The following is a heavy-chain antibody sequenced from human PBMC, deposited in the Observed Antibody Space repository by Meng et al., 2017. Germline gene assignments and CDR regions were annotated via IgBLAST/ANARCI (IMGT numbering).Heavy chain of an antibody. CDR3: ARGYSSSWYTDY. V-gene: IGHV1-2*06. CDR2: INPNSGGT. J-gene: IGHJ4*02. D-gene: IGHD6-13*01. Sequence: QVQLVQSWAEVKKPGASVKGYCKASGYTFTGYYMHWVRQAPGQGLEWMGRINPNSGGTNYAQKFQGRVTMTRDTSISTVYMELSRLRSDDTAVYYCARGYSSSWYTDYWGQGTLVTVSS. CDR1: GYTFTGYY.